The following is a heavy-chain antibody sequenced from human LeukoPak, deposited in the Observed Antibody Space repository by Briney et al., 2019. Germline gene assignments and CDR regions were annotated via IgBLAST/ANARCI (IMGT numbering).Heavy chain of an antibody. CDR2: IYLRGNT. J-gene: IGHJ4*02. Sequence: SETLSLTCAISGGSISSSNWWTWVRQPPGKGLEWVGEIYLRGNTNYNPSLKSRVTISVDTSKNQFSLKLSSVTAADTAVYYCARAPPHYGGNSSPDYWGQGTLVTVSS. CDR3: ARAPPHYGGNSSPDY. D-gene: IGHD4-23*01. CDR1: GGSISSSNW. V-gene: IGHV4-4*02.